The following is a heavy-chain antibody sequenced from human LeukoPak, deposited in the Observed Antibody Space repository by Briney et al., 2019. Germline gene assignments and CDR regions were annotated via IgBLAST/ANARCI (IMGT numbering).Heavy chain of an antibody. CDR1: GYTIAGHY. CDR3: ARARYYDSSGSACYFDY. D-gene: IGHD3-22*01. V-gene: IGHV1-2*04. Sequence: ASVKVSCKASGYTIAGHYIHWVRQAPGQGLEWMGWINPYSGATNYAQKFQDWVTMTRDTSISTVYMELSRLRFDDTAVYYCARARYYDSSGSACYFDYWGQGTLVTVSS. J-gene: IGHJ4*02. CDR2: INPYSGAT.